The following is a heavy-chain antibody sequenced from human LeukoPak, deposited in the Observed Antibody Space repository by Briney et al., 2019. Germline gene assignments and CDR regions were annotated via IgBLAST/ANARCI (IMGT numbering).Heavy chain of an antibody. D-gene: IGHD5-18*01. V-gene: IGHV3-74*01. CDR2: INSDGRSI. CDR3: ARVRYSYGYDW. Sequence: GGSLRLSCAASGFTFSNYWMNWVRHAPGKGLVWVSRINSDGRSISYADSVKGRFTISRDNAKNTLYLQMNSPRAEDTAVYYCARVRYSYGYDWWGQGTLVTVSS. J-gene: IGHJ4*02. CDR1: GFTFSNYW.